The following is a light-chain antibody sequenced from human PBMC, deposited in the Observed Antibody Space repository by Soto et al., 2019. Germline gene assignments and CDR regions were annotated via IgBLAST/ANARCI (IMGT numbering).Light chain of an antibody. CDR2: DVN. CDR3: SSKISGFIYA. V-gene: IGLV2-14*01. Sequence: QSALAQPASVSGSFGQSITISCSGPNTDLGVYGYVSWYQHHPGKAPQLLIYDVNIRPSGISDRFSGSKSGDTASLTISGLLPEDEAHYFSSSKISGFIYAFGTGTKLTVL. CDR1: NTDLGVYGY. J-gene: IGLJ1*01.